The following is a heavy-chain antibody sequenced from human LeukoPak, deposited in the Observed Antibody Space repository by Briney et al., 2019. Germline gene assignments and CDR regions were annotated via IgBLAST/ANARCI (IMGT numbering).Heavy chain of an antibody. CDR2: ISAYNGNT. V-gene: IGHV1-18*01. D-gene: IGHD3-10*01. CDR3: ARGSIDYYGSGSYYTDY. Sequence: PGASVKVSCKASGYTFTSYGISWVRQAPGQGLEWMGWISAYNGNTNYAQKLQGGVTMTTDTSTSTAYMELRSLRSDDTAVYYCARGSIDYYGSGSYYTDYWGQGTLVTVSS. J-gene: IGHJ4*02. CDR1: GYTFTSYG.